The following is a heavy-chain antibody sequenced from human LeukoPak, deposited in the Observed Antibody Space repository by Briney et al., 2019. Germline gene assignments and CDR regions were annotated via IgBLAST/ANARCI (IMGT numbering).Heavy chain of an antibody. Sequence: GGSLRLSCSASGFTFSNYVMHWVRQARGKGLEYVSGISGDGARTYYADSVKGRFTISRGNSKNTLFVQMTSLRAEDTAVYYCVYQVQGVVKWGQGTLVTVSS. CDR2: ISGDGART. V-gene: IGHV3-64*05. CDR1: GFTFSNYV. CDR3: VYQVQGVVK. J-gene: IGHJ4*02. D-gene: IGHD3-3*01.